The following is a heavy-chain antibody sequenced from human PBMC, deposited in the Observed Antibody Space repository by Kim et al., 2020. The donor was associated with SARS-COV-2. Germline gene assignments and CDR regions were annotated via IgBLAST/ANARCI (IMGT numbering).Heavy chain of an antibody. CDR2: INPNSGGT. CDR1: GYTFTGYY. J-gene: IGHJ4*02. CDR3: AREYIVVVTAPDY. V-gene: IGHV1-2*06. D-gene: IGHD2-21*02. Sequence: ASVKVSCQASGYTFTGYYMHWVRQAPGQGLEWMGRINPNSGGTNYAQKFQGRVTMTRDTSISTAYMELSRLRSDDTAVYYCAREYIVVVTAPDYWGQGTLVTVSS.